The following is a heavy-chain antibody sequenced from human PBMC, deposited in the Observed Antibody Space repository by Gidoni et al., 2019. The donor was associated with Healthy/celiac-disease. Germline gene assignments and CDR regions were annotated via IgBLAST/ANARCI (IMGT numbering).Heavy chain of an antibody. J-gene: IGHJ4*02. D-gene: IGHD3-22*01. CDR1: GGSISSGDYY. V-gene: IGHV4-30-4*01. Sequence: QVQLQESGPGLVKPSQTLSLTCPVSGGSISSGDYYWSWIRQPPGKGLEWIGYIYYSGSTYYNPSLKSRVTISVDTSKNQFSLKLSSVTAADTAVYYCASLGDSSGYHLDYWGQGTLVTVSS. CDR2: IYYSGST. CDR3: ASLGDSSGYHLDY.